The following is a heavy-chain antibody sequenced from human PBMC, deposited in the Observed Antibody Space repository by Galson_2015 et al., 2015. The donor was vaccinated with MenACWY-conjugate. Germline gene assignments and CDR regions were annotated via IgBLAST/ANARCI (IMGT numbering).Heavy chain of an antibody. CDR2: IYHSGST. J-gene: IGHJ4*02. CDR1: GGSISSSNW. V-gene: IGHV4-4*02. CDR3: ARGGAVAGRWGFDY. Sequence: ETLSLTCAVSGGSISSSNWWSWIRQPPGKGLEWIGEIYHSGSTNYNPSLKSRVTISVDKSKNQFSLKLSSVTAADTAVYYCARGGAVAGRWGFDYWGQGTLVTVSS. D-gene: IGHD6-19*01.